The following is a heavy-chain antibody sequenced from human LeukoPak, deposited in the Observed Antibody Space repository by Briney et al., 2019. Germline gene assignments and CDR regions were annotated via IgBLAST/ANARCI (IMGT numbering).Heavy chain of an antibody. J-gene: IGHJ4*02. CDR2: IRYDGSNK. CDR3: ANARLILGVYFDY. CDR1: GFTFSSYG. Sequence: GGSLRLSCSASGFTFSSYGMHWVRQAPGKGLEWVAFIRYDGSNKYYADSVKGRFTISRDNSKNTLYLQMNSLRAEDTAVYYCANARLILGVYFDYWGQGTLVTVSS. V-gene: IGHV3-30*02. D-gene: IGHD1-26*01.